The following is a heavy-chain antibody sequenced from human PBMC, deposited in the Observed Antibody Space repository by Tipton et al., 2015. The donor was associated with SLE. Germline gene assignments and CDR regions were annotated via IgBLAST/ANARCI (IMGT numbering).Heavy chain of an antibody. V-gene: IGHV4-4*02. CDR1: GFTFSNSAM. CDR2: IYHSGST. D-gene: IGHD3-22*01. Sequence: GSLRLSCAASGFTFSNSAMSWVRQAPGKGLEWIGSIYHSGSTNYNPSLKSRVTISVDKSKNQFSLKLSSVTAADTAVYYCARGGFTMIVVGWGQGTLVTVSS. CDR3: ARGGFTMIVVG. J-gene: IGHJ4*02.